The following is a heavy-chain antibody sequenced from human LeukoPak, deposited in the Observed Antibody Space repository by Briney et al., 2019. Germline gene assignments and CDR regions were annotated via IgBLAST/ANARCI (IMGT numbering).Heavy chain of an antibody. V-gene: IGHV5-51*01. CDR1: GYSFTTYW. CDR3: ARLDCSGGDCWFDP. D-gene: IGHD2-15*01. Sequence: GESLKISCKASGYSFTTYWIAWVRQMPGKGLEWMGIIYPGDSDTKYGPSFQGQVTISADKSISTAYLRWSSLKASDTAMYYCARLDCSGGDCWFDPWGQGTLVTVSS. J-gene: IGHJ5*02. CDR2: IYPGDSDT.